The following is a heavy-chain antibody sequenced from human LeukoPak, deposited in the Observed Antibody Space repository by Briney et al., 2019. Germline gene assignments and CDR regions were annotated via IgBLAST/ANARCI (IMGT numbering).Heavy chain of an antibody. CDR2: IYHSGST. J-gene: IGHJ3*02. D-gene: IGHD2-2*01. V-gene: IGHV4-38-2*02. CDR1: GYSISSGYY. Sequence: SETLSLTCTVSGYSISSGYYWGWIRQPPGKGLEWFGSIYHSGSTYYNPSLKSRVTISVDRSKNQFSLKLSSVTAADTAVYYCARDLGYCSSTSCFNDAFDIWGQGTMVTVSS. CDR3: ARDLGYCSSTSCFNDAFDI.